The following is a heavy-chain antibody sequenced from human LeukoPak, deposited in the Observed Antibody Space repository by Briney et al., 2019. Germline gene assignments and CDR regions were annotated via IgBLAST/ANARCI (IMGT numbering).Heavy chain of an antibody. D-gene: IGHD2-15*01. CDR3: ASSCSGGSCFYYFDY. V-gene: IGHV1-2*02. Sequence: ASVEVSCKVSGYTLTGYYMHWVRQAPGQGLEWMGWINPNSGGTNYAQKFQGRVIMTRDTSISTAYMELSRLRSDDTAVYYCASSCSGGSCFYYFDYWGQGTLVTVSS. J-gene: IGHJ4*02. CDR2: INPNSGGT. CDR1: GYTLTGYY.